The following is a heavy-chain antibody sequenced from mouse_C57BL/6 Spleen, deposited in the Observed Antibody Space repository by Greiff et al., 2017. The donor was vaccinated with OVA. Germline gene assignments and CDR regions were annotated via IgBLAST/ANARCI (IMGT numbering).Heavy chain of an antibody. CDR2: SRNKANDYTT. J-gene: IGHJ1*03. V-gene: IGHV7-1*01. D-gene: IGHD1-1*01. CDR1: GFTFSDFY. Sequence: EVQGVESGGGLVRSGRSLRLSCATSGFTFSDFYMEWVRQAPGKGLEWIAASRNKANDYTTEYSASVKGRFIVSRDTSQSILYLQMNALRAEDTAIYYCARDAFYGSSFHWYFDVWGTGTTVTVSS. CDR3: ARDAFYGSSFHWYFDV.